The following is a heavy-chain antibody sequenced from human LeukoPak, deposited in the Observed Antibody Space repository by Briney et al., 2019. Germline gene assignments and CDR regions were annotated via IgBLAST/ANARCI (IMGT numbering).Heavy chain of an antibody. Sequence: PSETLSLTCAVYGGSFSGYYWSWIRQPPGKGLEWIGEINHSGSTNYNPSLKSRVTISVDTSKNQFSLKLSSVTAADTAVYYCASDRMVRGVPYYYYMDVWGKGTTVTVSS. D-gene: IGHD3-10*01. CDR1: GGSFSGYY. CDR2: INHSGST. V-gene: IGHV4-34*01. CDR3: ASDRMVRGVPYYYYMDV. J-gene: IGHJ6*03.